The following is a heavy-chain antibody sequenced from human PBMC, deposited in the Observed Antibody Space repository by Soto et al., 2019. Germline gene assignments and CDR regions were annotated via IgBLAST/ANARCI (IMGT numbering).Heavy chain of an antibody. D-gene: IGHD3-22*01. V-gene: IGHV1-46*03. CDR1: GYTFTSYY. J-gene: IGHJ2*01. Sequence: QVQLVQSGAEVKKPGASVKVSCKASGYTFTSYYMHWVRQAPGQGLEWMGIINPSGGSTSYAQKFQGRVTMTRDTSTSTVYMELSSLRSEDTAVYYCAKGSTTYYYDSSEVWYFDLWGRGTLVTVSS. CDR3: AKGSTTYYYDSSEVWYFDL. CDR2: INPSGGST.